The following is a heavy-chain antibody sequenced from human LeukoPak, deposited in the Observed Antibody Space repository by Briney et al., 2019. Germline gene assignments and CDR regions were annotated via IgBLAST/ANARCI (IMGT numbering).Heavy chain of an antibody. V-gene: IGHV4-31*03. CDR3: ARVMVRGVIVQFDP. J-gene: IGHJ5*02. D-gene: IGHD3-10*01. CDR2: IYYSGST. Sequence: KASQTLSLTCTVSGRSNSSGGYYWSWIRQHPGKGLEWIGYIYYSGSTYYNPSLKSRVTISVDTSKNQFSLKLSSVTAADTAVYYCARVMVRGVIVQFDPWGQGTLVTVSS. CDR1: GRSNSSGGYY.